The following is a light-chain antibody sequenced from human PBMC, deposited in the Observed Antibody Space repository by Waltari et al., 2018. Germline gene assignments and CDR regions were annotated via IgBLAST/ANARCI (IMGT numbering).Light chain of an antibody. Sequence: TQSPSTLSASVGDRVTITCRASQTISSWLAWYQQRPGQAPKLLISRASSLHNGVPSRFGGSGSGTEFSLTISSLQPDDFATYYCLQYATFSLWTFGQGTRVDI. CDR1: QTISSW. V-gene: IGKV1-5*03. J-gene: IGKJ1*01. CDR3: LQYATFSLWT. CDR2: RAS.